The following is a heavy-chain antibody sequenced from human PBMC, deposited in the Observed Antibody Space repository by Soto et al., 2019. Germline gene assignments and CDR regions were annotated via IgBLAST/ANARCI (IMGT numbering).Heavy chain of an antibody. CDR2: IYPGDSDT. V-gene: IGHV5-51*01. CDR3: ATRWGNWFDP. Sequence: GESLKISCQVSGDSFTRYWIAWVRQMPGNGLEWMGTIYPGDSDTRYSPSFQGQVTISADKSTSTVYLQWSTLKASDTAMFYCATRWGNWFDPWGQGTQVTLSS. J-gene: IGHJ5*02. CDR1: GDSFTRYW. D-gene: IGHD1-26*01.